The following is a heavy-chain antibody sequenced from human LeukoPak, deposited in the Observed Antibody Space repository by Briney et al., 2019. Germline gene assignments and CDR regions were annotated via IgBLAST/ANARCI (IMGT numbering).Heavy chain of an antibody. CDR3: ARDLLGYNYYYMDV. Sequence: GGSLRLSCATSGFSFSSHDMNWVRQAPGKGLEWVSSISSSDSYIYYADSVKGRFTISRDNAKNSLFLQMNSLRAEDTAVYYCARDLLGYNYYYMDVWGKGTTVTVSS. D-gene: IGHD3-16*02. CDR2: ISSSDSYI. J-gene: IGHJ6*03. CDR1: GFSFSSHD. V-gene: IGHV3-21*01.